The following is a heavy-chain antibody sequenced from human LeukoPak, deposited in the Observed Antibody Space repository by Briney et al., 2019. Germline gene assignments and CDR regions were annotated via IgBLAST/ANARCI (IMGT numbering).Heavy chain of an antibody. Sequence: PSETLSLTCTVSGYSISSGYYWGWIRQPPGKGLEWIGSIYHSGSTYYNPSLKSRVTISVDTSKNQFSLKLSSVTAADTAVYYCARGINTWYDDYWGQGTLVTVSS. CDR2: IYHSGST. D-gene: IGHD1-1*01. V-gene: IGHV4-38-2*02. CDR1: GYSISSGYY. J-gene: IGHJ4*02. CDR3: ARGINTWYDDY.